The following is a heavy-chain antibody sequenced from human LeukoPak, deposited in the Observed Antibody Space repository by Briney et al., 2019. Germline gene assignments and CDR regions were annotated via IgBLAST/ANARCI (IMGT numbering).Heavy chain of an antibody. Sequence: ASVKVSCKASGYTFTSYYMHWVRQAPGQGLEWMGIINPSGGSTSYAQKFQGRVTMTRDTSTSTVYMELSSLRSEDTAVYYCARDRRTAMAKDTDGPPVDYWGQGTLATVSS. CDR1: GYTFTSYY. J-gene: IGHJ4*02. D-gene: IGHD5-18*01. V-gene: IGHV1-46*01. CDR2: INPSGGST. CDR3: ARDRRTAMAKDTDGPPVDY.